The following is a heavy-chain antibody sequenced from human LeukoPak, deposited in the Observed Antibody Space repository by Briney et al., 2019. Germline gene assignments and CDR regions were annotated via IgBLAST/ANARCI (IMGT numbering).Heavy chain of an antibody. V-gene: IGHV3-30*04. Sequence: GGSLRLSCAASGFTFSTYAIHWVRQAPGKGLEWVSVISSDGSNEYYADSVKGRFTISRDNSKNTLYLQMNSLTAEDTAVYYCARGRDCRSTICYVRGAFDYWGQGTVVTVSS. CDR2: ISSDGSNE. D-gene: IGHD2-2*01. CDR1: GFTFSTYA. CDR3: ARGRDCRSTICYVRGAFDY. J-gene: IGHJ4*02.